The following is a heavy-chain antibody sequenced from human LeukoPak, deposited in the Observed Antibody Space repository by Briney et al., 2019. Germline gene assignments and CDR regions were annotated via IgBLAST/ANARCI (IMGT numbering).Heavy chain of an antibody. CDR2: ISSSSSTI. J-gene: IGHJ3*02. V-gene: IGHV3-48*04. D-gene: IGHD3-10*01. CDR3: ARGANYYGSGSYLAFDI. CDR1: GFTFSSYS. Sequence: GRSLRLSCAASGFTFSSYSMNWVRQAPGKGLEWVSYISSSSSTIYYADSVKGRFTISRDNAKNSLYLQMNSLRAEDTAVYYCARGANYYGSGSYLAFDIWGQGTMVTVSS.